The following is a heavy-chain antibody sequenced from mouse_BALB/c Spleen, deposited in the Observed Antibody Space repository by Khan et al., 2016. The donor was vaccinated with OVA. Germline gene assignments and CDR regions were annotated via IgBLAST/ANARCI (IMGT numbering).Heavy chain of an antibody. CDR1: GYSITSGYG. V-gene: IGHV3-2*02. CDR3: ARTARIKY. J-gene: IGHJ2*01. Sequence: EVELVESGPGLVKPAQSLSLTCTVTGYSITSGYGWNWIRQFPGNKLEWMGYISYSGSTNYNPSLKSRISITRDTSKNQFFLQLNSVTTEDTATYYCARTARIKYWAQGTTLTVSS. CDR2: ISYSGST. D-gene: IGHD1-2*01.